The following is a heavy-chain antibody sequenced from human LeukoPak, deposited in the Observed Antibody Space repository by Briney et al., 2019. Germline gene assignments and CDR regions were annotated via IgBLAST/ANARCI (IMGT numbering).Heavy chain of an antibody. D-gene: IGHD5-18*01. CDR3: ARHPIQLVRFDY. CDR2: IDHSGST. J-gene: IGHJ4*02. Sequence: SETLSLTCAVYGGSFSGYYWSWIRQSPAKGLEWIGEIDHSGSTNYNPSLKSRVTISVDTSKNQFSLKVSSVTAADTAVYYCARHPIQLVRFDYWGQGTLVTVSS. V-gene: IGHV4-34*01. CDR1: GGSFSGYY.